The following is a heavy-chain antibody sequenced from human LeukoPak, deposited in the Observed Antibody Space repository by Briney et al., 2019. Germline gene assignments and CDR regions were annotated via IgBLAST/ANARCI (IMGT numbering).Heavy chain of an antibody. CDR2: INPNSGGT. CDR3: ARPRHYYDFWSGYLNFDY. CDR1: GYTFTGYY. Sequence: ASVKVSCKASGYTFTGYYMHWVRQAPGQGLEWMGWINPNSGGTNYAQKFQGRVTMTRDTSISTAYMELSRLRSDDTAVYYCARPRHYYDFWSGYLNFDYWGQGTLVTVSS. V-gene: IGHV1-2*02. J-gene: IGHJ4*02. D-gene: IGHD3-3*01.